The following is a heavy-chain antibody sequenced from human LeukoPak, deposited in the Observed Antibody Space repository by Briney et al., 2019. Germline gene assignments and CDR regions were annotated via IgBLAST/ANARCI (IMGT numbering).Heavy chain of an antibody. J-gene: IGHJ4*02. CDR2: IRQDGGED. Sequence: AGGSLRLSCAASGFTFSNYWMTWVRQAPGKGLEWVANIRQDGGEDYYADSVKGRFTISRDNAKNSLYLQMNSLRSEDTAVYYCARDHPVVATTGDYWGQGTLVTVSS. CDR3: ARDHPVVATTGDY. D-gene: IGHD5-12*01. CDR1: GFTFSNYW. V-gene: IGHV3-7*03.